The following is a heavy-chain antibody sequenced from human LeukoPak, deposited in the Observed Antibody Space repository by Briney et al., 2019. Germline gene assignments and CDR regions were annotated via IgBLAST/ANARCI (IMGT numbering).Heavy chain of an antibody. CDR1: GGSISSDY. J-gene: IGHJ6*03. V-gene: IGHV4-34*01. CDR3: ARGWQGRTAYYYYMDV. CDR2: INHSGST. D-gene: IGHD2-21*02. Sequence: SETLSLTCTVSGGSISSDYWSWIRQPPGKGLEWIGEINHSGSTNYNPSLKSRVTISVDTSKNQFSLKLSSVTAADTAVYYCARGWQGRTAYYYYMDVWGKGTTVTVSS.